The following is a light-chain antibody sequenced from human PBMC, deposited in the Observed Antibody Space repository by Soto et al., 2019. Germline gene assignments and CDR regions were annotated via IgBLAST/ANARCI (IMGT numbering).Light chain of an antibody. J-gene: IGLJ1*01. CDR3: AAWDESLSGLYV. V-gene: IGLV1-47*01. CDR1: SSNIGRNY. CDR2: RND. Sequence: QSVLTQPPSASGTPGQRVTISCSGSSSNIGRNYVYWYQQLPGTAPKLLIYRNDQRPSGVPDRLSGSKSGTSASLAISGLRSEDEADYYCAAWDESLSGLYVCGTGTKVTVL.